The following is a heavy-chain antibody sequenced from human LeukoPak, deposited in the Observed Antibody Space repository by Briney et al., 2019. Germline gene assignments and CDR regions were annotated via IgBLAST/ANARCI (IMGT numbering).Heavy chain of an antibody. D-gene: IGHD2-15*01. CDR2: ISYDGSNK. J-gene: IGHJ4*02. CDR3: APSGPRLGYYFDY. Sequence: QPGRSLRLSCAASGFTFSSYAMHWVRQAPGKGLEWVAVISYDGSNKYYADSVKGRFTISRDSSKNTLYLQMNSLRAEDTAVYYCAPSGPRLGYYFDYRGQGTLVTVSS. CDR1: GFTFSSYA. V-gene: IGHV3-30*04.